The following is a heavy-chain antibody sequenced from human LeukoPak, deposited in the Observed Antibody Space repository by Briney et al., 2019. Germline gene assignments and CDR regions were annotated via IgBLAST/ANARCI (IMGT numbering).Heavy chain of an antibody. J-gene: IGHJ4*02. D-gene: IGHD1-26*01. CDR3: ARELVVGATTFFDY. CDR1: GGSISSSSYY. Sequence: SETLSLTCTVSGGSISSSSYYWSWIRQPPGKGLEWIGYIYYSGSTNYNPSLKSRVTISVDTSKNQFSLKLSSVTAADTALYYCARELVVGATTFFDYWGQGTLVTVSS. V-gene: IGHV4-61*01. CDR2: IYYSGST.